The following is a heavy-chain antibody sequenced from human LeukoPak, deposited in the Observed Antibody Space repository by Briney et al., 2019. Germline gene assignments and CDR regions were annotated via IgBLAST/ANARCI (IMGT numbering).Heavy chain of an antibody. V-gene: IGHV3-53*01. J-gene: IGHJ3*02. CDR1: GFTLSTNY. CDR3: ARDSGHDAFDI. CDR2: IYRSGST. Sequence: GGSLGLSCAASGFTLSTNYESWVRQAPGQGLEWVSVIYRSGSTYYADSVKGRFTISRDNSKNTLYLQMNRLRAEDTAVYYCARDSGHDAFDIWGQGTMVTVSS.